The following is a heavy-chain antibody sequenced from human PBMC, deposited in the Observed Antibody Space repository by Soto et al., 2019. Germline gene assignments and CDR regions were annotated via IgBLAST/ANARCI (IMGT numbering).Heavy chain of an antibody. J-gene: IGHJ4*02. Sequence: PSETLSLTCTVSGDSISSGGYYWSWIRQHPGKGLEWIGYIYYSGTTYYNPSLESRVSISADTSENQFSLKVESVTVADTAVYYCASTYYTGDSGPYDYWGQGTLVTVSS. D-gene: IGHD1-26*01. CDR3: ASTYYTGDSGPYDY. CDR2: IYYSGTT. CDR1: GDSISSGGYY. V-gene: IGHV4-31*03.